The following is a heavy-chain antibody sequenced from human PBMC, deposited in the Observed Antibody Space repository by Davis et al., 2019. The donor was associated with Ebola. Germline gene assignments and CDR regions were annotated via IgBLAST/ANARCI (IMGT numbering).Heavy chain of an antibody. J-gene: IGHJ4*02. CDR1: GFTFSGSA. CDR2: IRSKANSYAK. CDR3: TSPGITGTDDY. V-gene: IGHV3-73*01. Sequence: GGSLRLSCAASGFTFSGSAMHWVRQASGKGLEWVGRIRSKANSYAKAYAASVKGRFTISRDDSKNTAYLQMNSLKTEDTAVYYCTSPGITGTDDYWGQGTLVTVSS. D-gene: IGHD1-20*01.